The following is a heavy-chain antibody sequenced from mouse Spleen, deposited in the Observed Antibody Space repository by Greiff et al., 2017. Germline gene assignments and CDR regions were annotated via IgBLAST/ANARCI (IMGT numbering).Heavy chain of an antibody. CDR1: GYTFTDYN. V-gene: IGHV1-22*01. D-gene: IGHD2-2*01. Sequence: DVKLQESGPELVKPGASVKMSCKASGYTFTDYNMHWVKQSHGKSLEWIGYINPNNGGTSYNQKFKGKATLTVNKSSSTAYMELRSLTSEDSAVYYCARWFHYAMDYWGQGTSVTVSS. CDR2: INPNNGGT. CDR3: ARWFHYAMDY. J-gene: IGHJ4*01.